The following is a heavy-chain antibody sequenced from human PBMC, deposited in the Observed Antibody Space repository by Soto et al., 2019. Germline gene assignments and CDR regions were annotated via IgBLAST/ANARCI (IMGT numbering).Heavy chain of an antibody. CDR2: IWYDGSNK. CDR3: ARDLGGYCSGGSCYAQGFDY. CDR1: GFTFSSYG. Sequence: QVQLVESGGGVVQPGRSLRLSCAASGFTFSSYGMHWVRQAPGKGLEWVAVIWYDGSNKYYADSVKGRFTISRDNSKNTLYLQMNSLRAEDTAVYYCARDLGGYCSGGSCYAQGFDYWGQGTLVTVSS. V-gene: IGHV3-33*01. D-gene: IGHD2-15*01. J-gene: IGHJ4*02.